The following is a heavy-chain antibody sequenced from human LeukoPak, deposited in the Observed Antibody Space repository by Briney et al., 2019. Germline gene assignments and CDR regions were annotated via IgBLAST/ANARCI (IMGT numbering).Heavy chain of an antibody. CDR2: IQDSGRI. J-gene: IGHJ4*02. V-gene: IGHV4-61*03. Sequence: PSQTLSLTCRVSGGSINSGDYYWSWIRKSPGKGLEWIGYIQDSGRIKYNSSLKSRVTISADTSKNHFSLRLNSLSAADTAVYYCARGPSKYFGYFDYWGQGTLVTVSS. CDR1: GGSINSGDYY. D-gene: IGHD3-10*01. CDR3: ARGPSKYFGYFDY.